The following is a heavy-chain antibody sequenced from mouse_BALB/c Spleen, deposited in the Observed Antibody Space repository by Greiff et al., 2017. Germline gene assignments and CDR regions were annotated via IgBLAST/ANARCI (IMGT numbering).Heavy chain of an antibody. J-gene: IGHJ2*01. D-gene: IGHD2-1*01. V-gene: IGHV1-80*01. CDR1: GYAFSSYW. CDR2: IYPGDGDT. Sequence: VQLQQSGAELVRPGSSVKISCKASGYAFSSYWMNWVKQRPGQGLEWIGQIYPGDGDTNYNGKFKGKATLTADKSSSTAYMQLSSLTSEDSAVYFCARGRGNYLYFDYWGQGTTLTVSS. CDR3: ARGRGNYLYFDY.